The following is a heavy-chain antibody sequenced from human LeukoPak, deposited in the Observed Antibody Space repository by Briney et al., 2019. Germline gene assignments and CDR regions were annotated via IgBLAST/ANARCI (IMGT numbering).Heavy chain of an antibody. CDR2: ISSDGSST. CDR1: GFTFSSYW. CDR3: ASRIPYDSSSY. V-gene: IGHV3-74*01. D-gene: IGHD3-22*01. Sequence: GGSLRLSCAASGFTFSSYWMHWVRQAPGKGLVWVSRISSDGSSTDYADSVRGRFTISRDNAKNTLYLQMNSLRAEDTAVYYCASRIPYDSSSYWGQGTLVTVSS. J-gene: IGHJ4*02.